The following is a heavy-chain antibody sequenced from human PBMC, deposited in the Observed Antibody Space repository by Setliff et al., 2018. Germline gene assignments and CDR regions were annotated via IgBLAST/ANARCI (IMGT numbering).Heavy chain of an antibody. Sequence: GASVKVSCKASGYTFTNYGITWVRQAPGQGLEWMGWISAYDGNTRFAQNIQGRVTMTTDTPTSTAYMEQRSLRSDDTAVYYCARSPPNRGSGSGWYGDFWGQGTLVTVSS. J-gene: IGHJ4*02. CDR2: ISAYDGNT. D-gene: IGHD6-19*01. CDR1: GYTFTNYG. CDR3: ARSPPNRGSGSGWYGDF. V-gene: IGHV1-18*04.